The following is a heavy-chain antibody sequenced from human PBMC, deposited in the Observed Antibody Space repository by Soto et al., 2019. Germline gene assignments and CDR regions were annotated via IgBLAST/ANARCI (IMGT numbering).Heavy chain of an antibody. J-gene: IGHJ6*02. CDR3: ARSQYLRYFDWSLDGMDV. V-gene: IGHV4-38-2*01. D-gene: IGHD3-9*01. CDR2: IYHSGIT. CDR1: GYSISSGYY. Sequence: SETLSLTCAVSGYSISSGYYWGWIRQPPVKGLEWIGSIYHSGITYYNPSLNSRVTISVDTSKNQFSLKLSSVTAADTAVYYCARSQYLRYFDWSLDGMDVWGQGTKVTVSS.